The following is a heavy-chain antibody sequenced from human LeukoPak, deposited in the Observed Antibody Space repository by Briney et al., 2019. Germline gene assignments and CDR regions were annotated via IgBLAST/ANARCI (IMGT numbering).Heavy chain of an antibody. CDR2: IIPILGIA. Sequence: SVKVSCKASGGTFSIYAISWLRQAPGQGLEWMGRIIPILGIANYAQKFQGRVTITADKSTSTAYMELSSLRSEDTAVYYCARLGYCSSTSCYDRYNWFDPWGQGTLVTVSS. CDR1: GGTFSIYA. J-gene: IGHJ5*02. D-gene: IGHD2-2*03. CDR3: ARLGYCSSTSCYDRYNWFDP. V-gene: IGHV1-69*10.